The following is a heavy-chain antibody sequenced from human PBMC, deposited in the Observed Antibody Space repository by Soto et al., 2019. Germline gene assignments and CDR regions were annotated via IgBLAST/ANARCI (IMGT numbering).Heavy chain of an antibody. D-gene: IGHD6-13*01. CDR3: ARASRSRWSEYSYYYYGLDV. J-gene: IGHJ6*02. Sequence: GESLKISCKGSGYSFTSYWIGWVRQMPWKGLEWMGSIYPGDSDTRYSSSVQVEVTISADKSISTAYLQWSSLKASDTAMYPSARASRSRWSEYSYYYYGLDVWGPETTLKVS. CDR2: IYPGDSDT. V-gene: IGHV5-51*01. CDR1: GYSFTSYW.